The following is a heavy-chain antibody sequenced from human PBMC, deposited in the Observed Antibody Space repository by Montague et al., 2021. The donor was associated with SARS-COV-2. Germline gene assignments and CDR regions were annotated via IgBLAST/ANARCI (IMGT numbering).Heavy chain of an antibody. J-gene: IGHJ4*02. CDR2: MYYSGGT. V-gene: IGHV4-39*07. CDR1: GGSVYSTNYY. D-gene: IGHD4-17*01. CDR3: ARDSYSGDYNFDY. Sequence: SETLSLTCTVSGGSVYSTNYYWGWVRQPPGKGLEWVGSMYYSGGTYQNPSLQYRVSMSVDTSKNQFSLRLASVTAADTAVYYCARDSYSGDYNFDYWGQGILVTVTA.